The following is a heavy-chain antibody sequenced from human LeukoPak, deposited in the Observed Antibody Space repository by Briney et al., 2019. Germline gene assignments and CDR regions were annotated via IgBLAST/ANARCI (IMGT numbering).Heavy chain of an antibody. J-gene: IGHJ4*02. Sequence: GGSLRLSCAASGFTFSDYHMSWIRQAPGKGLEWVSYISSSSSYTNYADSVKGRFTISRDNAKNSLYPQMNSLRAEDTAVYYCASGLGGVTTFDYWGQGTLVTVSS. V-gene: IGHV3-11*06. CDR1: GFTFSDYH. CDR3: ASGLGGVTTFDY. CDR2: ISSSSSYT. D-gene: IGHD3-16*01.